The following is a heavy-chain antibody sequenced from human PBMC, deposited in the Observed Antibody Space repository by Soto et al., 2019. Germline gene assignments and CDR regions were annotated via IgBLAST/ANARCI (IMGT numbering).Heavy chain of an antibody. Sequence: PSETLSLTCTVSGGSISSGDYYWSWIRQPPGKGLEWIGYIYYSGSTYYNPSLKSRVTISVDTSKNQFSLKLSSVTAADTAVYYCARVGNYYYPFDPWGQGTLVTVSS. V-gene: IGHV4-30-4*01. D-gene: IGHD3-22*01. J-gene: IGHJ5*02. CDR2: IYYSGST. CDR3: ARVGNYYYPFDP. CDR1: GGSISSGDYY.